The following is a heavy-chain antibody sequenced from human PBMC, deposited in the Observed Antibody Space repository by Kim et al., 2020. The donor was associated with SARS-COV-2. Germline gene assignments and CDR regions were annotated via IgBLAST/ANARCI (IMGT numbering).Heavy chain of an antibody. D-gene: IGHD4-17*01. CDR1: GYTFTSYY. CDR2: INPSGGST. J-gene: IGHJ5*02. CDR3: ARVGHKNDDYGGPEDLDP. Sequence: ASVKVSCKASGYTFTSYYMHWVRQAPGQGLEWMGIINPSGGSTSYAQKFQGRVTMTRDTSTSTVYMELSSLRSEDTAVYYCARVGHKNDDYGGPEDLDPWGQGTLVTVSS. V-gene: IGHV1-46*01.